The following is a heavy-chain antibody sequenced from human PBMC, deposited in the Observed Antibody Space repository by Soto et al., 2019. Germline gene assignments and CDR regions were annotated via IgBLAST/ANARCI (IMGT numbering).Heavy chain of an antibody. Sequence: QVQLVQSGAEVKKPGSSVKVSCKASGGTFSSYAISWVRQSPRQGLEWMGGIIPTLGTTSYVEKFQGRVTIPAEESTSTAYMEMSSLRSEDTAVYYCAFYYLNSGSYYNDYWGQGPLVTVSS. D-gene: IGHD3-10*01. V-gene: IGHV1-69*01. J-gene: IGHJ4*02. CDR1: GGTFSSYA. CDR3: AFYYLNSGSYYNDY. CDR2: IIPTLGTT.